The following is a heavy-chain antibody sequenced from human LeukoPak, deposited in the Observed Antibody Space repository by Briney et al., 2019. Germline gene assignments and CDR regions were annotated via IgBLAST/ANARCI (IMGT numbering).Heavy chain of an antibody. J-gene: IGHJ4*02. V-gene: IGHV3-48*04. CDR3: ARGVGGGNSIYFDS. D-gene: IGHD4-23*01. CDR2: ISSSGSTI. CDR1: GFTFSSYA. Sequence: GSLRLSCAASGFTFSSYAMTWIRQAPGKGLEWVSYISSSGSTIYYADSVKGRFTISRDNAKNSLYLQMNSLRAEDTAVYYCARGVGGGNSIYFDSWGQGTLVTVSS.